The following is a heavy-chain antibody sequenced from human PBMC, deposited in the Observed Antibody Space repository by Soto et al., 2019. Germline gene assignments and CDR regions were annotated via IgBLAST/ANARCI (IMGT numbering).Heavy chain of an antibody. V-gene: IGHV1-2*02. CDR1: GYTFTGYY. CDR3: ARVAPSMVGYYYYYGMDV. Sequence: ASVKVSCKASGYTFTGYYMHWVRQAPGQGIEWMGWTNPNSGGTNYAQKFQGRVTMTRDTSISTAYMELSRLRSDDTAVYYCARVAPSMVGYYYYYGMDVWGQGTTVT. CDR2: TNPNSGGT. J-gene: IGHJ6*02. D-gene: IGHD3-10*01.